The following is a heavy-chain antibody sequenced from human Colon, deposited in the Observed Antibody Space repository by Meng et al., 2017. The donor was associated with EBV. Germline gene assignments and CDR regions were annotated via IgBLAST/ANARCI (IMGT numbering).Heavy chain of an antibody. V-gene: IGHV4-30-4*01. J-gene: IGHJ4*02. CDR2: FHHSMCA. CDR3: ACFDQIQIRNYFDY. CDR1: VGSMGSGIYY. D-gene: IGHD3-16*01. Sequence: LQGSFPVMVLPPQSLQLPCTVCVGSMGSGIYYCSWILSTPWQGLEEVRYFHHSMCAYYNPSLKSRVSLSVDMSKNHFSLNLNSKIDAHTAVYYCACFDQIQIRNYFDYWGQGTLVTVSS.